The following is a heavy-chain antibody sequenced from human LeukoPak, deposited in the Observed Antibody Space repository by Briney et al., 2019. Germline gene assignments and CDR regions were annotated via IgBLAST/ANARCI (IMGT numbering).Heavy chain of an antibody. V-gene: IGHV4-38-2*02. D-gene: IGHD6-19*01. Sequence: PSETLSLTCTVSGYSISSGYYWGWIRQPPGKGLEWIGEINHSGSTNYNPSLKSRVTISVDTSKNQFSLKLSSVTAADTAVYYCARLNSSGWEYFDLWGRGTLVTVSS. CDR3: ARLNSSGWEYFDL. CDR1: GYSISSGYY. CDR2: INHSGST. J-gene: IGHJ2*01.